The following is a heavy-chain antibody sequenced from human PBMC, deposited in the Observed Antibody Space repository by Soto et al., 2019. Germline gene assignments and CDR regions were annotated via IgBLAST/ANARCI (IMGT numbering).Heavy chain of an antibody. V-gene: IGHV3-23*01. J-gene: IGHJ4*02. CDR2: ISGSGASI. Sequence: EVKLLESGGGLAQPGGSLRLSCAGSGFSFDNYAMSWVRQAPGKGLEWVSGISGSGASIDYADSVKGRFTISRDNSKDTRYLQMNRMRAEDTAHYYCAKDRMLGLGTHSSFPSWGPGTQVTVSS. CDR1: GFSFDNYA. CDR3: AKDRMLGLGTHSSFPS. D-gene: IGHD2-8*01.